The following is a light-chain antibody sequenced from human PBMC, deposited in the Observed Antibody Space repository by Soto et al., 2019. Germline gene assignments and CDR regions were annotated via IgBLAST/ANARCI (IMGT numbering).Light chain of an antibody. CDR1: QTFSGH. CDR2: GAS. Sequence: DIQMTQSPSSLSASLGDTVTISCRANQTFSGHLNWYQQKPGKAPKLLIYGASFLQSGVPSRFSGSGSGTDFTLTISSLQPDDSSTYYCQQSYRIPPTFGQGTKVEI. J-gene: IGKJ2*01. V-gene: IGKV1-39*01. CDR3: QQSYRIPPT.